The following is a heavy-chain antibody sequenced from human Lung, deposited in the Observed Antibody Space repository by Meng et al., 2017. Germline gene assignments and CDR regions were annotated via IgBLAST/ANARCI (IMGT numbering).Heavy chain of an antibody. D-gene: IGHD2-15*01. CDR3: ARGRVVVAATPSDY. V-gene: IGHV3-21*01. CDR2: ISSSST. CDR1: GFTFSSYS. Sequence: EVQLVESGGGLVKPGGSLRRPCAASGFTFSSYSMNWVRQAPGKGLEWVSSISSSSTYAASVKGRFTISRDNAKNSLYLQMNSLRAEDTAVYYCARGRVVVAATPSDYWGQGTLVTVSS. J-gene: IGHJ4*02.